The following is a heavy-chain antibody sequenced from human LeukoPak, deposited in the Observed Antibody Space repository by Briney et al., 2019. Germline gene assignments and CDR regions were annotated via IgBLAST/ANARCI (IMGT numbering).Heavy chain of an antibody. D-gene: IGHD3-22*01. CDR1: GGTFSSYV. V-gene: IGHV1-69*05. CDR2: IIPIFGTA. Sequence: SVKVSCKASGGTFSSYVINWVRQAPGQGLEWMGGIIPIFGTANYAQKFQGRVTMTRDTSTSTVYMELSSLRSEDTAVYYCAREQYYSDSSGYTTLFDYWGQGTLVTVSS. CDR3: AREQYYSDSSGYTTLFDY. J-gene: IGHJ4*02.